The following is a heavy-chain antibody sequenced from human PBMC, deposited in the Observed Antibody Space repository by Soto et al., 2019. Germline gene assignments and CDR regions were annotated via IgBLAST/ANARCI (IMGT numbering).Heavy chain of an antibody. CDR2: INAGNGNT. J-gene: IGHJ6*03. CDR1: GYTFTSYA. CDR3: ARASPASSSWYRPYYMDV. V-gene: IGHV1-3*01. D-gene: IGHD6-13*01. Sequence: EASVKVSCKASGYTFTSYAMHWVRQAPGQRLEWMGWINAGNGNTKYSQKFQGRVTITRDTSASTAYMELSSLRSEDTTVYYCARASPASSSWYRPYYMDVWGKGTTVTVSS.